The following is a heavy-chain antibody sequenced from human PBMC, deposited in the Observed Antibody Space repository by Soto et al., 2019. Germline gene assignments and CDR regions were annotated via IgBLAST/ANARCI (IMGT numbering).Heavy chain of an antibody. V-gene: IGHV3-49*03. CDR1: GFTFGDYA. CDR2: IRSKPYGVTT. J-gene: IGHJ4*02. D-gene: IGHD3-16*02. Sequence: QAGGSLRLSCTGSGFTFGDYAMAWFRQAPGKGLEWVGFIRSKPYGVTTEYAASVKGRFTISRDDSKSIAYLQMNSLTTEDTAMYYRMTDRQYRPAYWGQGTLVTVSS. CDR3: MTDRQYRPAY.